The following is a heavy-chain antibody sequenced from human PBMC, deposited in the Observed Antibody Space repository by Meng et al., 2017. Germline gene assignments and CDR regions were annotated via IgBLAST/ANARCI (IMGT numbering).Heavy chain of an antibody. CDR3: ASGYGDYSLFDY. D-gene: IGHD4-17*01. V-gene: IGHV4-38-2*02. CDR2: IYHSGST. CDR1: GYSISSGYY. J-gene: IGHJ4*02. Sequence: ESLKISCTVSGYSISSGYYWGWIRQPPGKGLEGIGSIYHSGSTYYNPSLKSRVTISVDTSKNQFSLKLSSVTAADTAVYYCASGYGDYSLFDYWGQGTLVTVSS.